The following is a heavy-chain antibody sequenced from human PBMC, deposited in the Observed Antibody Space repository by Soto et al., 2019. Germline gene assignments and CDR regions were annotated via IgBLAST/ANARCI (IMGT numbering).Heavy chain of an antibody. CDR1: GYTFIGYY. D-gene: IGHD5-12*01. Sequence: GGSVKVSCKASGYTFIGYYLHWVRQAPGQGLEWMGWINPNSGATNYAQKFQGRVTMTRDTSITTAYMELSRLRSDDTAVYYCARDMVSTIGDFDFWGQGTLVTVSS. V-gene: IGHV1-2*02. CDR2: INPNSGAT. J-gene: IGHJ4*02. CDR3: ARDMVSTIGDFDF.